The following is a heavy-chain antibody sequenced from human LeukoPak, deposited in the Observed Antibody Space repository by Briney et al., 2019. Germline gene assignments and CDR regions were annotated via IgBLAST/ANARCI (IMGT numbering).Heavy chain of an antibody. CDR1: GFSLYSRGVG. D-gene: IGHD1/OR15-1a*01. J-gene: IGHJ4*02. Sequence: RASGPTLVIPTQTLTLTCTFSGFSLYSRGVGVGWIRQPPGRALEWLAVIYWDDDKRYNPSLRSRLTMSKDASRNQVFLVVANMDPVDTATYYCAHRRPGHLTGWDNSYFDNWGPGTLVTVSS. CDR2: IYWDDDK. CDR3: AHRRPGHLTGWDNSYFDN. V-gene: IGHV2-5*02.